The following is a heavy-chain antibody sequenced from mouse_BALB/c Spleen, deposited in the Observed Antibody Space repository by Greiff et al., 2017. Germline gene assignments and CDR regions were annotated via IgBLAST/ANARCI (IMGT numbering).Heavy chain of an antibody. V-gene: IGHV1-69*02. CDR2: IYPSDSYT. J-gene: IGHJ3*01. Sequence: QVQLQQPGAELVGPGASVNLSCKASGYTFTSYWINWVKQRPGQGLEWIGNIYPSDSYTNYNQKFKDKATLTVDKSSSTAYMQLSSPTSEDSAVYYCTRNYDYDGGGFAYWGQGTLVTVSA. CDR3: TRNYDYDGGGFAY. D-gene: IGHD2-4*01. CDR1: GYTFTSYW.